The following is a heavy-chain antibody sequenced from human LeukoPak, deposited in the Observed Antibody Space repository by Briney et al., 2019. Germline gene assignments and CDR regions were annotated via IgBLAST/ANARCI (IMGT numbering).Heavy chain of an antibody. Sequence: ASVKVSCKASGYTFINYYIHWVRQAPGQGFEWMGVIHGSSGSTTYAQRFQGRVTMTRDITASTVYMELSSLKSEDTAVYYCARGGGDDYGGNDGSDGLDPWGQGTLVTVSS. V-gene: IGHV1-46*01. CDR2: IHGSSGST. CDR1: GYTFINYY. D-gene: IGHD4-23*01. CDR3: ARGGGDDYGGNDGSDGLDP. J-gene: IGHJ5*02.